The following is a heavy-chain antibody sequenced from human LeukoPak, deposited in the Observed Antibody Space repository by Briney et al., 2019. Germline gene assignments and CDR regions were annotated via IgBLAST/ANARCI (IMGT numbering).Heavy chain of an antibody. Sequence: GGSLRLSCAVSGFTFISYSMNWVRQAPGKGLEWVSSITSSRSYIYYADSVKGRFTISRDNAQNSLYLQMNSLRAEDTAVYYCARSWRDGSGNYYPYDAFDIWGQGTMVTVSS. D-gene: IGHD3-10*01. V-gene: IGHV3-21*01. J-gene: IGHJ3*02. CDR3: ARSWRDGSGNYYPYDAFDI. CDR2: ITSSRSYI. CDR1: GFTFISYS.